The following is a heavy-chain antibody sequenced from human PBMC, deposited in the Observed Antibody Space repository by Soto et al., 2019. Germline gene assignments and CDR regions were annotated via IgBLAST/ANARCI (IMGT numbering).Heavy chain of an antibody. CDR3: ARDGGGYPYYFDY. D-gene: IGHD3-22*01. CDR1: GFTFSIYW. V-gene: IGHV3-7*01. CDR2: IKQDGSEK. J-gene: IGHJ4*02. Sequence: LRLSCAASGFTFSIYWMSWVRQAPGKGLEWVANIKQDGSEKYYVDSVKGRFTISRDNAKNSLYLQMNSLRAEDTAVYYCARDGGGYPYYFDYWGQGTLVTVSS.